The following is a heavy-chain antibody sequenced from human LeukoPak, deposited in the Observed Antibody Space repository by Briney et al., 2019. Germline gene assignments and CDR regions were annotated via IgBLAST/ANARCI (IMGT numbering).Heavy chain of an antibody. V-gene: IGHV4-59*08. D-gene: IGHD3-9*01. Sequence: SETLSLTCTVSGDSISGYYWSWIRRPPGQGLEWIGYINHSGSTDYNPSLKSRVTMSVDTSKNQFSLKLSSVTAADTAVFYCARIISDWYYFDYWGQGTLVTVSS. CDR1: GDSISGYY. CDR2: INHSGST. CDR3: ARIISDWYYFDY. J-gene: IGHJ4*02.